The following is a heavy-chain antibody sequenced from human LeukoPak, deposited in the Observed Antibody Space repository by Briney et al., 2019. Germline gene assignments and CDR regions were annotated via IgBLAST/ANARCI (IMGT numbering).Heavy chain of an antibody. CDR2: ISAYTGST. CDR1: GFTFANYD. D-gene: IGHD3-3*01. CDR3: AGELRFLEWLLPIDY. V-gene: IGHV3-23*01. Sequence: PGGSLRLFCAASGFTFANYDLNWVRQAPGKGLEWVSTISAYTGSTYYADSVKGRFTISRDNSKNTLYLQMSSLRAEDTAVYYCAGELRFLEWLLPIDYWGQGTLVTVSS. J-gene: IGHJ4*02.